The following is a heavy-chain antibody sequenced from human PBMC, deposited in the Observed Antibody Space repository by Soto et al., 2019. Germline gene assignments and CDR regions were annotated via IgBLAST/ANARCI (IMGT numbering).Heavy chain of an antibody. CDR1: GFTFSSYA. J-gene: IGHJ4*02. Sequence: EVQVLESGGGLVQPGGSLRLSCAASGFTFSSYAMSWVRQAPGKGLEWVSVIYSGGSTYYADSVKGRFTISRDNSKNTLYLQMNSLRAEDTAVYYCARGRGYGDYVFYYFDYWGQGTLVTVSS. D-gene: IGHD4-17*01. CDR2: IYSGGST. V-gene: IGHV3-66*01. CDR3: ARGRGYGDYVFYYFDY.